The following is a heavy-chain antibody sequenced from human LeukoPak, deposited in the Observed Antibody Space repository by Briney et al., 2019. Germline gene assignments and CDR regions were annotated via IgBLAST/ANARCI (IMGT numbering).Heavy chain of an antibody. J-gene: IGHJ4*02. CDR1: GGSISSSSYY. CDR2: IYYSGST. V-gene: IGHV4-39*01. Sequence: PSETLSLTCTVSGGSISSSSYYWGWTRQPPGKGLEWIGSIYYSGSTYYNPSLKSRVTISVDTSKNQFSLKLSSVTAADTAVYYCARHEYYYDSSGLSGFDYWGQGTLVTVSS. CDR3: ARHEYYYDSSGLSGFDY. D-gene: IGHD3-22*01.